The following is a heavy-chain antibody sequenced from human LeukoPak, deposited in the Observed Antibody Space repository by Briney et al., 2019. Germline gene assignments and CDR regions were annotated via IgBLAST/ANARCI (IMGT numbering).Heavy chain of an antibody. CDR2: IYSGGAT. Sequence: GGSLRLSCAASGFTVSTNYMSWVRQAPGKGLEWVSVIYSGGATYYADSVKGRFTISRDNSKNTLYLQMNSLRAEDTAVYYCAKDGGRSRAKWGNGYNYFDYWGQGTLVTVSS. J-gene: IGHJ4*02. CDR1: GFTVSTNY. CDR3: AKDGGRSRAKWGNGYNYFDY. V-gene: IGHV3-53*05. D-gene: IGHD5-24*01.